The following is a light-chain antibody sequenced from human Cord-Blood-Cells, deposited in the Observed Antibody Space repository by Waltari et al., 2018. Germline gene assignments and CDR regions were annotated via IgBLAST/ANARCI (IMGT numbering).Light chain of an antibody. J-gene: IGLJ2*01. V-gene: IGLV2-23*03. CDR3: CSYAGSSTFVV. Sequence: QSALTQPASVSGSPGQSITISCTGTSSDVGSYNLVSWYQPPPGKAPKLMIYEGSKRPSGVSNRFSGSKSVNTASLTISGLQAEDEADYYCCSYAGSSTFVVFGGGTKLTVL. CDR2: EGS. CDR1: SSDVGSYNL.